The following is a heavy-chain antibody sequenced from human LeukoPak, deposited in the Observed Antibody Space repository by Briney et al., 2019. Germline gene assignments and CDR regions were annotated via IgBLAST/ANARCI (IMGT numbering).Heavy chain of an antibody. D-gene: IGHD3-22*01. V-gene: IGHV1-69*05. CDR3: ASNGHYDSSGYYYYYMDF. CDR1: GGTFSSYA. J-gene: IGHJ6*03. Sequence: SVKVSCKASGGTFSSYAISWVRQAPGQGLEWMGGIIPIFGTANYAQKFQGRVTITTDESTSTAYMELSSLRSEDTAMYYCASNGHYDSSGYYYYYMDFWAKGTLVTVSS. CDR2: IIPIFGTA.